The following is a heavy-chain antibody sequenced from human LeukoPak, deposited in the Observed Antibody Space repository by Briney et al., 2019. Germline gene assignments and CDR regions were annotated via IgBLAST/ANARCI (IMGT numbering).Heavy chain of an antibody. V-gene: IGHV4-34*01. CDR3: ARPPIGSSPLDY. CDR2: IYYSGST. CDR1: GGSFSGYY. Sequence: SETLSLTCAVYGGSFSGYYWSWIRQPPGKGLEWIGSIYYSGSTYYNPSLKSRVTISVDTSKNQFSLKLSSVTAADTAVYYCARPPIGSSPLDYWGQGTLVTVSS. D-gene: IGHD1-1*01. J-gene: IGHJ4*02.